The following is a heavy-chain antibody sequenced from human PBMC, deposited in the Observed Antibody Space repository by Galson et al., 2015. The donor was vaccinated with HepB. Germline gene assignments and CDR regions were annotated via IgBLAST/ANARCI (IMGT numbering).Heavy chain of an antibody. CDR2: ISSSSSYT. Sequence: SLRLSCAASGFTFSDYYMSWIRQAPGKGLEWVSYISSSSSYTNYADSVKGRFTISRDNAKNSLYLQMNSLRAEDTAVYYCARDRGIVGATTSYYMDVWGKGTTVTVSS. CDR1: GFTFSDYY. J-gene: IGHJ6*03. CDR3: ARDRGIVGATTSYYMDV. V-gene: IGHV3-11*06. D-gene: IGHD1-26*01.